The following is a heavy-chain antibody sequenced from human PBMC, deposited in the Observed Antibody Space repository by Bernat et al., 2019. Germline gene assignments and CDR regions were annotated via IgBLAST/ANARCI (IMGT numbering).Heavy chain of an antibody. CDR1: GYTFTSYA. J-gene: IGHJ5*02. CDR2: INAGNGNT. Sequence: QVQLVQSGAEVKKPGASVKVSCKASGYTFTSYAMHWVRQAPGQRLEWMGWINAGNGNTKYSQKFQGRVTITGDTSAGKAKMGLGALGPEKRVVYYCRGNLESSDTAMVNGFNPGGQGTWSPSPQ. V-gene: IGHV1-3*01. CDR3: RGNLESSDTAMVNGFNP. D-gene: IGHD5-18*01.